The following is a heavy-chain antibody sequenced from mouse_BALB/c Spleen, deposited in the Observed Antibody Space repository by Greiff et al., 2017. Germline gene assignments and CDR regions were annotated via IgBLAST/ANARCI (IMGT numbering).Heavy chain of an antibody. D-gene: IGHD2-10*02. Sequence: EVKLVESGGGLVQPKGSLKLSCAASGFTFNTYAMNWVRQAPGKGLEWVARIRSKSNNYATYYADSVKDRFTISRDDSQSMLYLQMNNLKTEDTAMYYCVRKYGGAMDYWGQGTSVTVSS. V-gene: IGHV10-1*02. CDR1: GFTFNTYA. J-gene: IGHJ4*01. CDR2: IRSKSNNYAT. CDR3: VRKYGGAMDY.